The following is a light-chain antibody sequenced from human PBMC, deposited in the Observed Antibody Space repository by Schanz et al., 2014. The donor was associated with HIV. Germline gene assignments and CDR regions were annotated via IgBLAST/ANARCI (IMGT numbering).Light chain of an antibody. J-gene: IGKJ1*01. CDR3: QQYGSSPPT. CDR2: GAS. V-gene: IGKV3-20*01. CDR1: QSISNN. Sequence: EIVMTQSPATLYVSPGEGATLSCRASQSISNNLAWYQQKSGQAPRLLIYGASSRAPGIPDRFTGGGSGTDFTLTISRLEPEDFAVYHCQQYGSSPPTFGQGTKVEIK.